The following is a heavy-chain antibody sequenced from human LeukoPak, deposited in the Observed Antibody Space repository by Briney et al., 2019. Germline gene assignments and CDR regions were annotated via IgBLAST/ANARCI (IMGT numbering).Heavy chain of an antibody. CDR2: IYYSGST. J-gene: IGHJ4*02. D-gene: IGHD5-12*01. Sequence: SETLSLTCTVSGGSISSYYWSWIRQPPGKGLEWIGYIYYSGSTNYNPSLKSRVTISVDTSKNQFSLKLSSVTAADTAVYYCARAESGYDTIDYWGQGTLVTVSP. CDR3: ARAESGYDTIDY. CDR1: GGSISSYY. V-gene: IGHV4-59*08.